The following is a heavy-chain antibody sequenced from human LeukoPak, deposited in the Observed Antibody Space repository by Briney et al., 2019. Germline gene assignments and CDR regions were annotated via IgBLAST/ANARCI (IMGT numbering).Heavy chain of an antibody. Sequence: SETLSLTCAVYGGSSSGYYWNWIRQSPGKGLEWIGEINHSGSTNYNPSLKSRVTISVDTSKNQFSLKLSSVTAADTAIYHCVSRPPGGFSYAPFDYWGQGTLV. J-gene: IGHJ4*02. CDR1: GGSSSGYY. D-gene: IGHD5-18*01. CDR2: INHSGST. V-gene: IGHV4-34*01. CDR3: VSRPPGGFSYAPFDY.